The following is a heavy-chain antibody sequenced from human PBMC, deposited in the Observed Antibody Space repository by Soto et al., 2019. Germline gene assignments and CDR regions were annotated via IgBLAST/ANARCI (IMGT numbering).Heavy chain of an antibody. CDR3: ASPYYDSSGYYLWYFDY. D-gene: IGHD3-22*01. CDR2: IIPNFDTP. CDR1: GDSFNTFA. Sequence: QVQLVQSGAEVKQPGSSVKLSCKASGDSFNTFAVTWVRQAPGQGLEWMGGIIPNFDTPNYAQKFQGRVTIIADKSTSTPYMELSSLRSEDTAVYYCASPYYDSSGYYLWYFDYWGQGTLVTVSS. V-gene: IGHV1-69*06. J-gene: IGHJ4*02.